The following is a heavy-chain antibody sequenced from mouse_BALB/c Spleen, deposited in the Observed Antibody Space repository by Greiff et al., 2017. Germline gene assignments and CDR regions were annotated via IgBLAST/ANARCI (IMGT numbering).Heavy chain of an antibody. CDR3: ARVNYYGSSYYAMDY. V-gene: IGHV2-9*02. J-gene: IGHJ4*01. CDR2: IWAGGST. Sequence: QVQLKQSGPGLVAPSQSLSITCTVSGFSLTSYGVHWVRQPPGKGLEWLGVIWAGGSTNYNSALMSRLSISKDNSKSQVFLKMNSLQTDDTAMYYCARVNYYGSSYYAMDYWGQGTSVTVSS. D-gene: IGHD1-1*01. CDR1: GFSLTSYG.